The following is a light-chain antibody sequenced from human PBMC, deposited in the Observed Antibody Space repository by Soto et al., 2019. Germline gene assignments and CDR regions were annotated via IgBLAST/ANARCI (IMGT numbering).Light chain of an antibody. CDR1: QSISSY. J-gene: IGKJ2*01. CDR3: QQYGSSPRT. CDR2: AAS. Sequence: EMVLTQSPGTLSLSPGERATLSCRASQSISSYLAWYQQRPGQAPRLLIYAASNRATGIPDRFSGGGSATDFTLTVSRLEPEDFAVYYCQQYGSSPRTFGQGTKLEIK. V-gene: IGKV3-20*01.